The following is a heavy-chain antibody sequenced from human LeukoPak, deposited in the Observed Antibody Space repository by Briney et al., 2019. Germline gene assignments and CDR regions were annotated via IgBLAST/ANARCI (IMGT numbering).Heavy chain of an antibody. D-gene: IGHD3-10*01. Sequence: GGSLRLSCAASGFSFSSYSMNWVRQAPGKGLEWVSYISSSSGTIHYADSVKGRFTISRDNAKNSLYLQMNSLRAEDTAVYYCARGTGGLTNWGQGTLVTVSS. V-gene: IGHV3-48*04. CDR3: ARGTGGLTN. CDR1: GFSFSSYS. CDR2: ISSSSGTI. J-gene: IGHJ4*02.